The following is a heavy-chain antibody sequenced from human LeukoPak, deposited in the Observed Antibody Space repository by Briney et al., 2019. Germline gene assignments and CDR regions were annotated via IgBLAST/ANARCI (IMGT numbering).Heavy chain of an antibody. CDR1: GGSISSGGYS. Sequence: SETLSLTCAVSGGSISSGGYSWSWIRQPPGKGLEWIGYIYHSGSTYYNPSLKSRVTISVDRSKNQFSLKLSSVTAADTAVYYCARGERVAAAGTRSWFDPWGQGTLVTVSS. CDR3: ARGERVAAAGTRSWFDP. J-gene: IGHJ5*02. CDR2: IYHSGST. D-gene: IGHD6-13*01. V-gene: IGHV4-30-2*01.